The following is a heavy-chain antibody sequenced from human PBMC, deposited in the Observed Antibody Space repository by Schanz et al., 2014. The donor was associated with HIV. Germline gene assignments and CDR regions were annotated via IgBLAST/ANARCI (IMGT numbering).Heavy chain of an antibody. J-gene: IGHJ6*02. CDR3: AGHNSMTTVTTPYYYYGMGV. Sequence: QVQLVQSGAEVKKPGASVKVSCKASGYSFISYDFSWVRQATGQGLEWMGIINPSGGSTSYAQKFQGRVTMTRDTSTSTAYMELSSLRSEDTAVYYCAGHNSMTTVTTPYYYYGMGVWGQGTLVTVSS. D-gene: IGHD4-17*01. CDR1: GYSFISYD. CDR2: INPSGGST. V-gene: IGHV1-46*01.